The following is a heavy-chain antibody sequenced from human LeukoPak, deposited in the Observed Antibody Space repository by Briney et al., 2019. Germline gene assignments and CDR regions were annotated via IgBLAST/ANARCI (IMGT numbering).Heavy chain of an antibody. V-gene: IGHV3-23*01. CDR3: AKETPEGVTFDY. Sequence: GGSLRLSCAASGFTFSIYAVSWVRQAPGKGLEWVSAISGSGGSTYYADSVKGRFIISRDNSKNTLFLQMSSLRAEDTAVYYCAKETPEGVTFDYWGQGTLVTVSS. J-gene: IGHJ4*02. D-gene: IGHD5-18*01. CDR1: GFTFSIYA. CDR2: ISGSGGST.